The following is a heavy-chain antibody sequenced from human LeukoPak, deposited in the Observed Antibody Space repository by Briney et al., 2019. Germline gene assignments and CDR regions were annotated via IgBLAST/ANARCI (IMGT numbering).Heavy chain of an antibody. D-gene: IGHD6-25*01. Sequence: PGGSLRLSCAASGFTFDNYAMNWVRQVPGKGLEWISLISWNSGTIGYADSVKGRFTISRDNANNFLYLQMNSLRAEDTAVYYCASGNDAFDIWGQGTMVTVSS. V-gene: IGHV3-9*01. CDR2: ISWNSGTI. CDR1: GFTFDNYA. CDR3: ASGNDAFDI. J-gene: IGHJ3*02.